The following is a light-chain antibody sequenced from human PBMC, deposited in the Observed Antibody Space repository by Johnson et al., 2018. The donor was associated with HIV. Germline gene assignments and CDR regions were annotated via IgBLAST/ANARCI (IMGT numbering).Light chain of an antibody. CDR2: DNN. J-gene: IGLJ1*01. CDR1: SSNIGNNY. V-gene: IGLV1-51*01. Sequence: QSMLTQPPSVSAAPGQKVTISCSGSSSNIGNNYVSWYQQLPGTAPKLLIYDNNKRPSGIPDRFSGSKSGTSATLGITGLQTGDGAVYYCGTWDRSLSAYVCGTGTKFSVL. CDR3: GTWDRSLSAYV.